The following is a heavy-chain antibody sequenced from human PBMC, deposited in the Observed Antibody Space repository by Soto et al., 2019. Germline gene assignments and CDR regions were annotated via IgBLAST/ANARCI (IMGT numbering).Heavy chain of an antibody. CDR3: ARGIKYGAYSRWFDP. CDR1: GYTFTSYD. Sequence: QVQLVQSGAEVKKPGASVKVSCKASGYTFTSYDINWVRQATGQGLEYLGWMNPNSGNTAYVQKFQGRVTMTWDTTLTTAYMELSNLQSEDTDVYFCARGIKYGAYSRWFDPWGQGTLVTVSS. D-gene: IGHD4-17*01. V-gene: IGHV1-8*01. CDR2: MNPNSGNT. J-gene: IGHJ5*02.